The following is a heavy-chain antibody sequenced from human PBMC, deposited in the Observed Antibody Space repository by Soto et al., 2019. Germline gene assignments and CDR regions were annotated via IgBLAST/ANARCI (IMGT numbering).Heavy chain of an antibody. CDR1: GFTFSSYG. V-gene: IGHV3-30*18. J-gene: IGHJ4*02. CDR2: ISYDGSNK. D-gene: IGHD5-18*01. Sequence: QVQLVESGGGVVQPGRSLRLSCAASGFTFSSYGMHWVRQAPGKGLEWVAVISYDGSNKYYADSVKGRFTISRDNSKNTLYLQMNSLRAEDTAVYYCAKDREERTAMVTDFSIADYWGQGTLVTVSS. CDR3: AKDREERTAMVTDFSIADY.